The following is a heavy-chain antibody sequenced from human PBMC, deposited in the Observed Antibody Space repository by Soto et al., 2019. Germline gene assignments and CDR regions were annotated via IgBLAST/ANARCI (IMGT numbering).Heavy chain of an antibody. V-gene: IGHV4-34*01. CDR2: INHSGST. CDR3: AVPQGKAVAGTNDYYYMDV. CDR1: GGSFSGYY. J-gene: IGHJ6*03. D-gene: IGHD6-19*01. Sequence: SETLSLTCAVYGGSFSGYYWSWIRQPPGKGLEWIGEINHSGSTNYNPSLKSRVTISVDTSKNQFSLKLSSVTAADTAVYYCAVPQGKAVAGTNDYYYMDVWGKGTTVTVSS.